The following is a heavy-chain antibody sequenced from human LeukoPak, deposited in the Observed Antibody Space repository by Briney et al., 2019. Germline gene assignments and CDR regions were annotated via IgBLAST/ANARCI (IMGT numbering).Heavy chain of an antibody. D-gene: IGHD1-7*01. CDR2: INPSGGST. V-gene: IGHV1-46*01. Sequence: ASVKVSCKASGYTFTGYYIHWVRQAPGQGLEWMGIINPSGGSTSYAQKFQGRVTMTTDTSTSTAYMELRSLRSDDTAVYYCARVGNWNYVDYYYYYMDVWGKGTTVTVSS. J-gene: IGHJ6*03. CDR1: GYTFTGYY. CDR3: ARVGNWNYVDYYYYYMDV.